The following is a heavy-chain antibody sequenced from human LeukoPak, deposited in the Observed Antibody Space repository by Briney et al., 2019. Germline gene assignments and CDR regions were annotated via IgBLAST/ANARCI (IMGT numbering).Heavy chain of an antibody. V-gene: IGHV3-43*02. CDR2: IIPNCGST. D-gene: IGHD6-13*01. J-gene: IGHJ4*02. CDR3: AKPWTGYSSSWYFYYFDY. CDR1: GFTFTGYA. Sequence: PGASLRLSCTASGFTFTGYAMHWVRQAPGQGLEWVGRIIPNCGSTNYADSVKGRFTITRDNSKSSPYLQMNSLRTEDTAVYYCAKPWTGYSSSWYFYYFDYWGQGTLVTVSS.